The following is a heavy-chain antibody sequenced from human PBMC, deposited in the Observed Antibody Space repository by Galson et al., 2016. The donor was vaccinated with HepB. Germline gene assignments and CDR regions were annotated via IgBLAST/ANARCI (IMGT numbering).Heavy chain of an antibody. CDR1: GFTVSSFY. J-gene: IGHJ4*02. Sequence: SLRLSCAASGFTVSSFYMTWVRQAPGKGLEWVSVVYTGGSTCYADSVKGRFTISSDNSNNTLYLQMNSLRAGDTALYYCAKGVNQQHPYYFDSWGQGILVTVSS. V-gene: IGHV3-53*01. D-gene: IGHD1-14*01. CDR2: VYTGGST. CDR3: AKGVNQQHPYYFDS.